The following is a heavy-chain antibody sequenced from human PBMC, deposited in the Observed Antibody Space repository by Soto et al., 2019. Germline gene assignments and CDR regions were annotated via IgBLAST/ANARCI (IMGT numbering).Heavy chain of an antibody. J-gene: IGHJ6*02. CDR2: ISSSSSYI. CDR1: GFTFSSYS. V-gene: IGHV3-21*01. Sequence: GSLRLSCAASGFTFSSYSMNWVRQAPGKGLEWVSSISSSSSYIYYADSVKGRFTISRDNAKNSLYLQMNSLRAEDTAVYYCARDIVVVPAAMSGRYYYYGMDVWGQGTTVTVSS. D-gene: IGHD2-2*01. CDR3: ARDIVVVPAAMSGRYYYYGMDV.